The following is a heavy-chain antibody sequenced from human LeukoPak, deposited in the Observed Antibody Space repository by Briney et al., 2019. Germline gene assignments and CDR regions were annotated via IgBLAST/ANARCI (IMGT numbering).Heavy chain of an antibody. J-gene: IGHJ4*02. CDR3: TSSRVGGFTYYFDY. CDR1: GFTFGDYA. D-gene: IGHD3-10*01. CDR2: IRSKAYGGTT. V-gene: IGHV3-49*03. Sequence: PGGSLRLSCTASGFTFGDYAMSWFRQAPGKGLEWVGFIRSKAYGGTTEYAASVKGRFTISRDDSKSIAYLQMNSLKTEDTAVYYCTSSRVGGFTYYFDYWGQGTLVTVSS.